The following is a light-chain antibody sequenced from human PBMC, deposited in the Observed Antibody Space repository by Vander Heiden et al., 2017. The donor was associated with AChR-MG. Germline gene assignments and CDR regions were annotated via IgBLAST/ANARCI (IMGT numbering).Light chain of an antibody. V-gene: IGLV1-47*01. CDR3: AAWDDSLSVV. J-gene: IGLJ2*01. CDR2: RNN. CDR1: RANIESNY. Sequence: QSVLPQPPSASGTLEHRVTISGSESRANIESNYVYWYQQLPGTAPKLLIYRNNQRPSGVPDRFSGSKSGTSASLAISGLRSEDEADYYCAAWDDSLSVVFGGGTKLTVL.